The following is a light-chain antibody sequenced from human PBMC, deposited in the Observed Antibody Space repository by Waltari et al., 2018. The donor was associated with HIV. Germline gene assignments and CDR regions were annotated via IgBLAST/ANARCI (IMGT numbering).Light chain of an antibody. V-gene: IGKV2-40*01. CDR3: MHRIEFPIT. CDR1: HSLLDKDDGKIY. CDR2: THS. J-gene: IGKJ5*01. Sequence: DIVLTQTPLSLPVPAGESASISSRSSHSLLDKDDGKIYLDWYVQKPGQSPRLLIYTHSQRATGVPNRISASGSDTDFTLEIRRVETEDVGIYYCMHRIEFPITFGQGTRLE.